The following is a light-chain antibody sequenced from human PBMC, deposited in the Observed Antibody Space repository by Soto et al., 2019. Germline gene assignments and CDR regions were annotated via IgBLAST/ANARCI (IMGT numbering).Light chain of an antibody. CDR3: QQYADLPIT. V-gene: IGKV1-33*01. J-gene: IGKJ5*01. CDR2: DVS. CDR1: HDITNF. Sequence: DIQLTQSPSSLPVSVGDRVTITCQASHDITNFLNWYQQKPGKAPKLLIYDVSKLETGVPSRFSGSGSGTDFTLTISSLQPEDIATYFCQQYADLPITFGQGTRLEN.